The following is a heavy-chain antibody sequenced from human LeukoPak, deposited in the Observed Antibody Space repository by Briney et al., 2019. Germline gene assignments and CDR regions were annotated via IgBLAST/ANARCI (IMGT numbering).Heavy chain of an antibody. V-gene: IGHV3-21*01. CDR2: ISSSSSYI. CDR1: GFTFSSYS. Sequence: GGSLRLSCAASGFTFSSYSMNWVRQAPGKRLECVSSISSSSSYIYYADSVKGRFTISRDNAKNSLYLQMNSLRAEDTAVYYCARVVLGSGSYWGQGTLVTVSS. J-gene: IGHJ4*02. CDR3: ARVVLGSGSY. D-gene: IGHD3-10*01.